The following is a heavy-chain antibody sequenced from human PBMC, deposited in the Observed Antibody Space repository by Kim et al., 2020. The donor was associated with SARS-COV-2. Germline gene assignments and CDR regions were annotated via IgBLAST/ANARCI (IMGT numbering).Heavy chain of an antibody. J-gene: IGHJ6*02. CDR2: GST. CDR3: ARVRGYVDV. Sequence: GSTNYNPSRKSRVTISVDTSKNQFSLKLSSVTGADTAVYYCARVRGYVDVWGQGTTVTVSS. V-gene: IGHV4-34*01. D-gene: IGHD5-12*01.